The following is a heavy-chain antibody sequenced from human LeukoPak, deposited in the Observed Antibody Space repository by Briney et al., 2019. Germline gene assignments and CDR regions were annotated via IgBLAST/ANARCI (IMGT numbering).Heavy chain of an antibody. CDR2: IDSDGRRTTSA. V-gene: IGHV3-74*01. J-gene: IGHJ5*02. Sequence: GGSLRLSCVASGFTFSSYWMHWVRQAPGKGLVWVSRIDSDGRRTTSASYAESVKGRFTISRDNSKNTSSLQMTSLRAEDTAVYFCAKLTTAAGENAWGRGTLVTVSS. CDR1: GFTFSSYW. CDR3: AKLTTAAGENA. D-gene: IGHD6-13*01.